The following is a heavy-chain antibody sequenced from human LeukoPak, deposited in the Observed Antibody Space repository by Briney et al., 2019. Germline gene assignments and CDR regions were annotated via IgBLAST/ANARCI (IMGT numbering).Heavy chain of an antibody. CDR2: IIPIFGTA. CDR1: GGTFSSYA. V-gene: IGHV1-69*13. CDR3: ARGLSRWLQPPKSPFDP. D-gene: IGHD5-24*01. Sequence: SVKVSCKASGGTFSSYAISWVRQAPGQGLEWMGGIIPIFGTANYAQKFQGRVTITADESTSTAHMELSSLRSEDTAVYYCARGLSRWLQPPKSPFDPWGQGTLVTVSS. J-gene: IGHJ5*02.